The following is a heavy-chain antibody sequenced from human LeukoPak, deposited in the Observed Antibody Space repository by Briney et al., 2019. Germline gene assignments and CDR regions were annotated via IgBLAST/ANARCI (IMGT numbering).Heavy chain of an antibody. Sequence: SETLSLTCAVYGGSFSGYYWSWIRQPPGKGLEWIGEINHSGSTNYNPSLKSRVTISVDTSKNQFSLKLSSVTAADTAVYYCARGPLRSGYYRPNWFDHWGQGTLVTVSS. CDR1: GGSFSGYY. CDR3: ARGPLRSGYYRPNWFDH. J-gene: IGHJ5*02. CDR2: INHSGST. D-gene: IGHD3-3*01. V-gene: IGHV4-34*01.